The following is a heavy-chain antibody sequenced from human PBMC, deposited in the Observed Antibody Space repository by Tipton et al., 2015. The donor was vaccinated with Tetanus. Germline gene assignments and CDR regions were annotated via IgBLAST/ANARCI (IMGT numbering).Heavy chain of an antibody. V-gene: IGHV4-59*01. CDR1: GVSMNEYY. CDR3: ARGSVRGVMDY. D-gene: IGHD3-10*01. J-gene: IGHJ4*02. Sequence: TLSLTCTVSGVSMNEYYWTWIRQPPGKGLEWIGYSYSTWSATYHPSLESRLTLSVDTSKKQSSLRLTSVTAADTATYYCARGSVRGVMDYWGQGILATVSS. CDR2: SYSTWSA.